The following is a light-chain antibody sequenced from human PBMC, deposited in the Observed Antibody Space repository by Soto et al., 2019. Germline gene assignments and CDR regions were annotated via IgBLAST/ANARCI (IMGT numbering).Light chain of an antibody. J-gene: IGKJ2*01. CDR2: GAV. CDR3: QQYHNWTYT. Sequence: EIVMTQSPATLSVSTGERVTLSSRASQSVGSNLVWYQQKPGQAPRPLIYGAVTRATGIPDRFSGSDSGTEFTLTISSLQSADFAVYYCQQYHNWTYTFGQGTKLEIK. CDR1: QSVGSN. V-gene: IGKV3-15*01.